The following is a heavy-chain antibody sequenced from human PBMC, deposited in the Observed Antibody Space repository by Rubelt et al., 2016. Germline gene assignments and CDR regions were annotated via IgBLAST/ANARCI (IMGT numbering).Heavy chain of an antibody. V-gene: IGHV3-30*07. J-gene: IGHJ4*02. CDR3: AKDPLWYSSGWNNFDY. Sequence: ISYDGSNKYYADSVKGRFTISRDNSKNTLYLQMNSLRAEDTAVYYCAKDPLWYSSGWNNFDYWGQGTLVTVSS. CDR2: ISYDGSNK. D-gene: IGHD6-19*01.